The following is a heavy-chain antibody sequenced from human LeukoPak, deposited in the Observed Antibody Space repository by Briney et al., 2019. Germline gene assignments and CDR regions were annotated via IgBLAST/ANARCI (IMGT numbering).Heavy chain of an antibody. CDR1: GGSLSSYY. J-gene: IGHJ5*02. CDR3: AKVLGYCSSTSGYPYNWFDP. Sequence: PSETLSLTCAVSGGSLSSYYWSWIRQPPGKGLEWIGYIYYSGSTNYNPSLKSRVTISVNTSKNHFTLKLSSVTAADTAVYYCAKVLGYCSSTSGYPYNWFDPWGQGTLVTVSS. D-gene: IGHD2-2*01. CDR2: IYYSGST. V-gene: IGHV4-59*01.